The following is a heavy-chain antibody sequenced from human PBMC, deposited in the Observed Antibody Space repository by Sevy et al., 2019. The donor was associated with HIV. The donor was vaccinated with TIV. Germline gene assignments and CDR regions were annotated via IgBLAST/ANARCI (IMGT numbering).Heavy chain of an antibody. CDR1: GGTFSSYA. V-gene: IGHV1-69*06. J-gene: IGHJ5*02. CDR3: ARTDLNRGWFDP. Sequence: ASVKVSCKASGGTFSSYAISWVRQAPGQGLEWMGGIIPIFGTANYAQKFQGRVTITEDKSTGTAYMELSSLRSEDTAVYYCARTDLNRGWFDPWGQGTLVTVSS. CDR2: IIPIFGTA.